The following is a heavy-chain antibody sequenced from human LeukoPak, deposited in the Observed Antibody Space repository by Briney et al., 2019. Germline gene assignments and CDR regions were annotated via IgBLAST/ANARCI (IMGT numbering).Heavy chain of an antibody. D-gene: IGHD4-4*01. V-gene: IGHV1-2*02. Sequence: ASVKVSCKASGYTFTGYYMHWVRQAPGQGLEWMGWINPNSGDTNYAQKFQGRVTMTRDTSISTAYMELSRLRSDDTAVYYCARQDYTAGYGMDVWGQGTTVTVSS. CDR2: INPNSGDT. CDR3: ARQDYTAGYGMDV. CDR1: GYTFTGYY. J-gene: IGHJ6*02.